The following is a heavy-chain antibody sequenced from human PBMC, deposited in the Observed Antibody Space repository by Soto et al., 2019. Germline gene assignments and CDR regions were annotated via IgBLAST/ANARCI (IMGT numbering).Heavy chain of an antibody. J-gene: IGHJ4*02. CDR1: GGTFSSYA. Sequence: QVQLVQSGAEVKKPGSSVKVSCKASGGTFSSYAISWVRQAPGQGLEWMGGIIPIFGTANYAKKFQGRVTITADESTSTAYMELSSLRSEDTAVYYCARSMARVVVVATLGYWGQGTLVTVSS. V-gene: IGHV1-69*12. CDR3: ARSMARVVVVATLGY. D-gene: IGHD2-15*01. CDR2: IIPIFGTA.